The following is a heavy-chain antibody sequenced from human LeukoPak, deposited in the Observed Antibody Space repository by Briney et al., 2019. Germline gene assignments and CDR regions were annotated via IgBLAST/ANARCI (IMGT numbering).Heavy chain of an antibody. D-gene: IGHD2-15*01. CDR3: AREADCSGGSCYRGAFDI. V-gene: IGHV3-33*01. CDR1: GLNLSQYD. Sequence: ARSLRLSCAASGLNLSQYDMHRVRQAPAKGLDWVVAIWYDGSNDYYAESVKGRFTISRDNSKNTLSLQMNSLRAEDTAVYYCAREADCSGGSCYRGAFDIWGQGTMVTVSS. CDR2: IWYDGSND. J-gene: IGHJ3*02.